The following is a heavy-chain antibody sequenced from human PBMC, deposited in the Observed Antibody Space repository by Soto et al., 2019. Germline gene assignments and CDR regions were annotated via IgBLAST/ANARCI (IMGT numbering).Heavy chain of an antibody. CDR3: ARPYGSCFDY. Sequence: QVQLQESGPGLVKPSETLSLTCTVSGGSISSYYWSWIRQPPGKGLEWIGYIYYSGSTNYNPSLQTTVTTSGATSQNQSSMTLSSVTAADTAVYYCARPYGSCFDYWGQGTLVTVSS. CDR1: GGSISSYY. V-gene: IGHV4-59*08. D-gene: IGHD3-10*01. J-gene: IGHJ4*02. CDR2: IYYSGST.